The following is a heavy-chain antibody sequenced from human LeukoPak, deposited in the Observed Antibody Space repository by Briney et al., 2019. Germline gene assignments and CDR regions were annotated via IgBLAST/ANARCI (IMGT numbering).Heavy chain of an antibody. CDR1: GFTFSSYA. V-gene: IGHV3-23*01. D-gene: IGHD2-2*01. Sequence: GGSLRLSCAASGFTFSSYAMSWVRQAPGKGLEWVSAISGSGGTTYYAASVKGRFTISRDNSKDTLYLQMDSLSAEDTAVYYCARDCDSTSCYPYWGQGTLVTVSS. J-gene: IGHJ4*02. CDR2: ISGSGGTT. CDR3: ARDCDSTSCYPY.